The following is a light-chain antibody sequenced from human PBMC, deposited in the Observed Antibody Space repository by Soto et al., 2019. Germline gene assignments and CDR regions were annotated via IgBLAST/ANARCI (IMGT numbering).Light chain of an antibody. V-gene: IGKV1-39*01. CDR2: AAS. Sequence: DIQMTQSPPSLSASVGDRVTITCRASQSISSYLNWYQQKPGKAPKLLIYAASSLQSGVPSRFRGSGSGKDFTLTVNSLQPKDFATYYFQQTYSTPLTFGKGPSWRSN. J-gene: IGKJ2*01. CDR1: QSISSY. CDR3: QQTYSTPLT.